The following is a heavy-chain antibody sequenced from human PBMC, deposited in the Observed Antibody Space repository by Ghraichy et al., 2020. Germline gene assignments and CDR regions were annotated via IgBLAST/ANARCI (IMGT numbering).Heavy chain of an antibody. Sequence: ETLSLTCTVSGGSVSVGSYYWSWIRQPPGKGLEWIGYVFYTETTNYNPSLKSRVTISVDTSKNQFSLKLTSVTAADTAVYYCARVYSGSYYIRWFDPWGQGTLVTVSS. CDR3: ARVYSGSYYIRWFDP. CDR1: GGSVSVGSYY. D-gene: IGHD1-26*01. V-gene: IGHV4-61*01. J-gene: IGHJ5*02. CDR2: VFYTETT.